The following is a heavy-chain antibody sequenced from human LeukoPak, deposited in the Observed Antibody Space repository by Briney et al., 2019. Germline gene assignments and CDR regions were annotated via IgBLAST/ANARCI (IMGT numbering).Heavy chain of an antibody. D-gene: IGHD2-15*01. J-gene: IGHJ4*02. CDR1: GGSISSYY. CDR2: IDHSGST. Sequence: SETLSLTCTVSGGSISSYYWSWIRQPPGKGLEWIGEIDHSGSTNYNPSLKSRVTISVDTSKNQLSLKLSSVTAADTAVYYCARTRTVYLGYCSGGSCDFDYWGQGTLVTVSS. CDR3: ARTRTVYLGYCSGGSCDFDY. V-gene: IGHV4-34*01.